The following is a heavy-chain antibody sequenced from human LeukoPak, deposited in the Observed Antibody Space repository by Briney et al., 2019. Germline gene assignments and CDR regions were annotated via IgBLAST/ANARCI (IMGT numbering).Heavy chain of an antibody. CDR3: ASRDGYNYN. V-gene: IGHV3-53*01. D-gene: IGHD5-24*01. CDR1: GFTFSSYW. CDR2: IYSGGST. Sequence: GGSLRLSCAASGFTFSSYWMSWVRQAPGKGLEWVSVIYSGGSTYYADSVKGRFTISRDDSKNTLYLQMNSLRAEDTAVYYCASRDGYNYNWGQGTLVIVSS. J-gene: IGHJ4*02.